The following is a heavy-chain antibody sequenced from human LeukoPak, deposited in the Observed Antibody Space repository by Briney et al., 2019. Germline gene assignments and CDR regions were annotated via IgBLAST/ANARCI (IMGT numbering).Heavy chain of an antibody. D-gene: IGHD3-10*01. J-gene: IGHJ4*02. CDR2: VSGTGGSS. CDR3: AKEYGSGSYSGDFDY. V-gene: IGHV3-23*01. CDR1: GFTFSSYA. Sequence: GGSLRLSCAASGFTFSSYAMSWVRQAPGKGLEWVSTVSGTGGSSYYADSVRGRFTFSRDNSKNTLYLQMNSLRAKDTAVYYCAKEYGSGSYSGDFDYWGQGTLVTVSS.